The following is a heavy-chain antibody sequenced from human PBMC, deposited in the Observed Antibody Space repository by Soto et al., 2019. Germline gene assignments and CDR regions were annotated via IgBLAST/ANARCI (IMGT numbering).Heavy chain of an antibody. CDR3: ARTPGQRMTTVPFDYYYMDV. V-gene: IGHV3-21*01. J-gene: IGHJ6*03. Sequence: EVQLVESGGGLVKPGGSLRLSCAASGFTFSSYSMNWVRQAPGKGLEWVSSISSSSSYIYYADSVKGRFTISRDNAKNSLNLQMNSLRAEDTAVYYCARTPGQRMTTVPFDYYYMDVWGKGTTVTVSS. D-gene: IGHD4-4*01. CDR2: ISSSSSYI. CDR1: GFTFSSYS.